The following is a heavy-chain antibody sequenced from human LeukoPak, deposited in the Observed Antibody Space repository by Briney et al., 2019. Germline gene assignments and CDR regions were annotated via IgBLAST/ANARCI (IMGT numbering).Heavy chain of an antibody. V-gene: IGHV3-48*01. Sequence: PGESLKLSCAASGFTFSSYSMNWVRQAPGKGLEWVSYISSSSSTIYYADSVKGRFTISRDNAKNSLYLQMNSLRAEDTAVYYCARGRQPLDYWGQGTLVTVSS. J-gene: IGHJ4*02. CDR2: ISSSSSTI. CDR1: GFTFSSYS. CDR3: ARGRQPLDY. D-gene: IGHD6-13*01.